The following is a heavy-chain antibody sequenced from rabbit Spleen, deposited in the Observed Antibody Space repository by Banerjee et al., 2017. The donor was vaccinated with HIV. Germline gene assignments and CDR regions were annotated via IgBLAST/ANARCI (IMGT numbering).Heavy chain of an antibody. Sequence: QEQLVESGGGLVQPGGTLTLTCTASGFTSSRYHICWVRQAPGKGLEWIGCINTGSGSAYYASWAKGRFTSSKASSTTVTLQMTSLTVADTATYFCVRGASGSGYYSLWGPGTLVTVS. V-gene: IGHV1S45*01. CDR1: GFTSSRYH. D-gene: IGHD1-1*01. CDR2: INTGSGSA. J-gene: IGHJ4*01. CDR3: VRGASGSGYYSL.